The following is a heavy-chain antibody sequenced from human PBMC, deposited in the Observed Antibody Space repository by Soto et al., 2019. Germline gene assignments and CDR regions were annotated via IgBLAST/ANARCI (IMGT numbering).Heavy chain of an antibody. CDR3: ARAGAAAGTGLDY. J-gene: IGHJ4*02. CDR1: GGSISSSNW. Sequence: PSETLSLTCAVSGGSISSSNWWSWVRQPPGKGLEWIGEIYHSGSTNYNPSLKSRVTISVDKSKNQFSLKLSSVTAADTAVYYCARAGAAAGTGLDYWGQGTLVTVSS. V-gene: IGHV4-4*02. D-gene: IGHD6-13*01. CDR2: IYHSGST.